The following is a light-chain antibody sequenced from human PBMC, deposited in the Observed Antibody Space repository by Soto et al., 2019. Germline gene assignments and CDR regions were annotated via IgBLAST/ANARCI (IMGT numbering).Light chain of an antibody. J-gene: IGLJ2*01. Sequence: QSALTQPPSASGSPGQSVAISCTGTSSDIGGYNYVSWYQIHPGKAPKLMIYEVNKRPSGVPDRFSGSKSGNTASLIVSGLQAEDEADYYCSSYAGSNMGVFGGGTKLTFL. CDR3: SSYAGSNMGV. V-gene: IGLV2-8*01. CDR2: EVN. CDR1: SSDIGGYNY.